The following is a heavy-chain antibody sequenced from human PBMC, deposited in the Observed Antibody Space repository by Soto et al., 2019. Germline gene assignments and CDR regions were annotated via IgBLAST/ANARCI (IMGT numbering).Heavy chain of an antibody. V-gene: IGHV3-30-3*01. D-gene: IGHD3-3*01. Sequence: QVQLVESGGGVVQPGSSLRLSCAASGFTFSSYALHWVRQAPGRGLEWVAVISYDGGKKYYADSVKGRFTVSRDNSKNTLYLQMNSLRVEDTALYYCERSVAFWSGNEKNNWFDPWGQGTLVTVSS. CDR3: ERSVAFWSGNEKNNWFDP. J-gene: IGHJ5*02. CDR1: GFTFSSYA. CDR2: ISYDGGKK.